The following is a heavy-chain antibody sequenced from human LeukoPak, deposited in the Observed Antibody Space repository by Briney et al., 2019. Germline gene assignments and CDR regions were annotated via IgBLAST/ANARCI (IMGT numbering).Heavy chain of an antibody. CDR3: VRHRCRGGSCYLPDY. J-gene: IGHJ4*02. V-gene: IGHV5-51*01. Sequence: GESLKISCKGSGYSFTNYWIGWVRQMPGKGLEWMGIIYPGDSDTKYRPSFQGQVTISADKSVTTAYVQWSSLKASDTATYYCVRHRCRGGSCYLPDYWGQGTLVNVSS. CDR1: GYSFTNYW. CDR2: IYPGDSDT. D-gene: IGHD2-15*01.